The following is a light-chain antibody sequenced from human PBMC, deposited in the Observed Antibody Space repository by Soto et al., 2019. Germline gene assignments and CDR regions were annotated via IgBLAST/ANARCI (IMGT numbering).Light chain of an antibody. Sequence: QSALTQPPSASGSPGQSVTISCTGTSSDIGVYDYVSWYQRHPGKAPKLVIYDVTKRPSGVPDRFSGSKSGNTASLTVSGLQAEDEADYFCGSYAGTKNFVVFGGGTQLTV. V-gene: IGLV2-8*01. CDR3: GSYAGTKNFVV. J-gene: IGLJ2*01. CDR1: SSDIGVYDY. CDR2: DVT.